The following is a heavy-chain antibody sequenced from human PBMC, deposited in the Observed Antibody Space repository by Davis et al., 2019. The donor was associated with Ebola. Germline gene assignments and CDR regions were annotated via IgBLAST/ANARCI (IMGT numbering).Heavy chain of an antibody. J-gene: IGHJ4*02. Sequence: GGSLRLSCAASGFTFDDYAMHWVRQAPGKGLEWVSGISWNGGSIGYGDSVKGRFTISRDNAKNSLYLQMNSLRAEDTAVYYCARRSSPDYWGQGTLVTVSS. CDR2: ISWNGGSI. V-gene: IGHV3-9*01. CDR3: ARRSSPDY. CDR1: GFTFDDYA. D-gene: IGHD2-2*01.